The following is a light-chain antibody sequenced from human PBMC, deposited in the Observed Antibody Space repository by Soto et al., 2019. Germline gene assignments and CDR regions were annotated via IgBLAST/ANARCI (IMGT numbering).Light chain of an antibody. CDR3: QHLRSSFTLS. CDR1: QAIRSY. J-gene: IGKJ4*01. V-gene: IGKV1-9*01. CDR2: TAS. Sequence: DIQLTQSPSFLSASVGDRVTITCRASQAIRSYLAWYQQKPGKAPSLLIYTASTLQSGVPSRFSGSGSGTEFTLTITSLQPEDFATYYCQHLRSSFTLSFGGGTKVEIK.